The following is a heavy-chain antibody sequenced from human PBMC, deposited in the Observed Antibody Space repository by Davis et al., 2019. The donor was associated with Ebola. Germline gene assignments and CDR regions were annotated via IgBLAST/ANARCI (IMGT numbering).Heavy chain of an antibody. Sequence: GGSLRLSCAASGFTFSNAWMNWVRQAPGKGLEWVSAISGSGGSTYYADSVKGRFTISRDNAKNSLYLQMNSLRDEDTAVYYCARDQYSSSWYGGWFDPWGQGTLVTVSS. CDR2: ISGSGGST. CDR1: GFTFSNAW. CDR3: ARDQYSSSWYGGWFDP. D-gene: IGHD6-13*01. J-gene: IGHJ5*02. V-gene: IGHV3-48*02.